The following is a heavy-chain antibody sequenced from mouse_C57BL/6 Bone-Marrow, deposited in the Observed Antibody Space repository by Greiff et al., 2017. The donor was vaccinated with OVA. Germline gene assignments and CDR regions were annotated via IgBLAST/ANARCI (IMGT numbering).Heavy chain of an antibody. CDR3: AELVRY. CDR2: INPSNGGT. V-gene: IGHV1-53*01. CDR1: GYTFTSYW. J-gene: IGHJ4*01. Sequence: QVQLQQPGTELVKPGASVKLSCTASGYTFTSYWMHWVKQRPGQGLEWIGNINPSNGGTHYNEKFKSKATLTVDKAYSTAYMLISSLTAEDAAVYYCAELVRYWGQGTAVTVSS.